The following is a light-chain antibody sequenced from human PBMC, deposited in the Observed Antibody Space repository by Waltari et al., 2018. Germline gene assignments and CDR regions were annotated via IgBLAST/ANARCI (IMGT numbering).Light chain of an antibody. CDR2: KAS. CDR3: QQYNSYSRLT. Sequence: DIQMTLSPSTLSASVGDRVTITCRASQSISSWLAWYQQKPGKAPKLLIYKASSLESGVPSRFSGSGSGTEFTLTISSLQPDDFATYYCQQYNSYSRLTFGGGTKVEIK. V-gene: IGKV1-5*03. CDR1: QSISSW. J-gene: IGKJ4*01.